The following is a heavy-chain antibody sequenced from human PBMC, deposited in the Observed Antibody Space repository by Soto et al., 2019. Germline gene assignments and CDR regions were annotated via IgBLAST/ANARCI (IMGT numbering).Heavy chain of an antibody. CDR2: IYSGGST. CDR1: GFTVSSNY. V-gene: IGHV3-53*04. Sequence: PGGSLRLSCAASGFTVSSNYMSWVRQAPGKGLEWVSVIYSGGSTYYADSVKGRFTISRHNSKNTLYLQMNSLRAGDTAVYYCASRSSPDTYSPELDAFDIWGQGTMVTVSS. CDR3: ASRSSPDTYSPELDAFDI. J-gene: IGHJ3*02. D-gene: IGHD4-4*01.